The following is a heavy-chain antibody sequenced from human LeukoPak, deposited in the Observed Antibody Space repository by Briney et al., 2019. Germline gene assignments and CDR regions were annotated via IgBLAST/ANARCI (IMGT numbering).Heavy chain of an antibody. CDR3: ASTRRGYSYVGPQDYYYYYMDV. Sequence: ASVKVSCKASGYTFTGYYMHWVRQAPGQGLEWMGWINPNSGGTNYAQKFQGRVTMTRDTSISTAYMELSRLRSDDTAVYYCASTRRGYSYVGPQDYYYYYMDVWGKGTTVTVSS. J-gene: IGHJ6*03. V-gene: IGHV1-2*02. D-gene: IGHD5-18*01. CDR2: INPNSGGT. CDR1: GYTFTGYY.